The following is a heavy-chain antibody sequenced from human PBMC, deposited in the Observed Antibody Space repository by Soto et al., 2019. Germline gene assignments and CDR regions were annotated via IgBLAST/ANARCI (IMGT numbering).Heavy chain of an antibody. CDR2: INSDGSST. D-gene: IGHD2-8*01. J-gene: IGHJ4*02. CDR3: ARAAIVLMVYAPFDY. CDR1: GFTFSSYW. Sequence: EVQLVESGGGLVQPGGSLRLSCAASGFTFSSYWMHWVRQAPGKGLVWVSRINSDGSSTSYADSVKGRFTISRDNAKNTLYLQMNSLRAEDTAVYYCARAAIVLMVYAPFDYWGQGTLVTVSS. V-gene: IGHV3-74*01.